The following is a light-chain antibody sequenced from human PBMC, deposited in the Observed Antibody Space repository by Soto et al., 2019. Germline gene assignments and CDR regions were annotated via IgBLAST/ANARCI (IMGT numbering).Light chain of an antibody. CDR3: QSYDSSLSVFYV. J-gene: IGLJ1*01. Sequence: QSALTQPRSVSGSPGQSVTISCTGTNNDIGVYNFVSWYQQHPGTAPKFFMYGTTNRPSGVPDRFSGSKSGTSAFLAITGLQAEDEADYYCQSYDSSLSVFYVFGTGTKLTVL. V-gene: IGLV2-11*01. CDR2: GTT. CDR1: NNDIGVYNF.